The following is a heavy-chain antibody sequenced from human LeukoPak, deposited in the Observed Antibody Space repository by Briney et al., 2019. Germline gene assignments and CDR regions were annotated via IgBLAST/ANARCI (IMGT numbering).Heavy chain of an antibody. CDR3: AREGGPYRPLDY. Sequence: PSETLSLTCGVSGGSITQTNYWTWVRQPPGKGLEWIGEVKLQGSTNYNPSLMGRVAISVDKSENHVSLQLTCVTAADTAVYYCAREGGPYRPLDYSGQGTLVTVSS. V-gene: IGHV4-4*02. CDR1: GGSITQTNY. CDR2: VKLQGST. J-gene: IGHJ4*02.